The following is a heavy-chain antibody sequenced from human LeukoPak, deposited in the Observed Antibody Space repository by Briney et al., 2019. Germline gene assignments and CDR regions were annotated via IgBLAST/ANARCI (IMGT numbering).Heavy chain of an antibody. V-gene: IGHV3-21*01. CDR2: ISGSGGST. CDR3: ARGLYYYGSGSYYNYYGMDV. J-gene: IGHJ6*02. CDR1: GFTFSIYS. D-gene: IGHD3-10*01. Sequence: GGSLRLSCAASGFTFSIYSMNWVRQAPGKGLEWVSAISGSGGSTYYADSVKGRFTISRDNAKNSLYLQMNGLRAEDTAVYYCARGLYYYGSGSYYNYYGMDVWGQGTTVTVSS.